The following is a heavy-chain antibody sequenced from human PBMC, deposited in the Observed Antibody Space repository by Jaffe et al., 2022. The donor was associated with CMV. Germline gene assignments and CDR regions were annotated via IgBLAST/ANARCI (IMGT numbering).Heavy chain of an antibody. D-gene: IGHD3-10*01. CDR3: ATTPSNLYYYGSGSYYNLRAGAFDY. V-gene: IGHV4-39*01. CDR2: IYYSGST. Sequence: QLQLQESGPGLVKPSETLSLTCTVSGGSISSSSYYWGWIRQPPGKGLEWIGSIYYSGSTYYNPSLKSRVTISVDTSKNQFSLKLSSVTAADTAVYYCATTPSNLYYYGSGSYYNLRAGAFDYWGQGTLVTVSS. CDR1: GGSISSSSYY. J-gene: IGHJ4*02.